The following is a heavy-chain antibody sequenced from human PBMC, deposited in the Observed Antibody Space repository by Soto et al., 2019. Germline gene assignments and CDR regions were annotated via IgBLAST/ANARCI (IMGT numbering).Heavy chain of an antibody. CDR2: ILKDGSDQ. Sequence: QVQLAESGRGVVQPGRSLRLSCVATGFTFSNYGMHWVRQAPGKGLEWVAVILKDGSDQKYADSMKGRFTISRDNSENTLYLHINSLIAEDTAVYYCARDDDYPDNGFDYWGQGTLVTVSS. J-gene: IGHJ4*02. D-gene: IGHD4-17*01. CDR1: GFTFSNYG. CDR3: ARDDDYPDNGFDY. V-gene: IGHV3-33*01.